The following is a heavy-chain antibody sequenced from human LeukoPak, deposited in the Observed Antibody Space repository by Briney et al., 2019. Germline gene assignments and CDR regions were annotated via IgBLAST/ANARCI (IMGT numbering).Heavy chain of an antibody. V-gene: IGHV4-34*01. CDR1: GGSFSGYY. CDR3: ARGTGWGQLPYYYYYGMDV. Sequence: SETLSLTCAVYGGSFSGYYWSWIRQPPGKGLEWIGEINHSGSTNYNPSLKSRVTISVDTSKNQFSLKLSSVTAADTAVYYCARGTGWGQLPYYYYYGMDVWGQGTTVTVSS. J-gene: IGHJ6*02. CDR2: INHSGST. D-gene: IGHD2-2*01.